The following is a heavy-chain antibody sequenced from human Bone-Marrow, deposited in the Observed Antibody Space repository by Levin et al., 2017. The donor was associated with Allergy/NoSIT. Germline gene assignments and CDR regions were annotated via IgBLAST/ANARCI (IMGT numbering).Heavy chain of an antibody. Sequence: SETLSLTCSVSGGSISDYYWSWIRQSPGKGLEWIAYIYYGGNTNYNPSLRSRVTMSVDTSQNQFSLRLRSVTAADTAVYYCARPVLVYFGELGYMDVWGKGTTVTVSS. J-gene: IGHJ6*03. CDR3: ARPVLVYFGELGYMDV. CDR1: GGSISDYY. D-gene: IGHD3-10*01. V-gene: IGHV4-59*12. CDR2: IYYGGNT.